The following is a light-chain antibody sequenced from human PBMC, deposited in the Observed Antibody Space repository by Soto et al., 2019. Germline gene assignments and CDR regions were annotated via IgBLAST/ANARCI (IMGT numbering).Light chain of an antibody. Sequence: EIVMTQSPATLSVSPGERATLCCRASQSVRSNYLAWYQQKPGQAPSLLIYGASIRATGIPARFSGSGSGTEFTLTINSLQSEDFAVYYCQQHSAWPLTFGGGTKVEIK. V-gene: IGKV3-15*01. J-gene: IGKJ4*01. CDR2: GAS. CDR1: QSVRSN. CDR3: QQHSAWPLT.